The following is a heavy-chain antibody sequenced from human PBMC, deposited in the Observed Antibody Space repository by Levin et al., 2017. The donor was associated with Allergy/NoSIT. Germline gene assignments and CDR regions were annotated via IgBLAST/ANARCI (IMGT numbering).Heavy chain of an antibody. CDR3: AREEGDTAMVPPHYYYYGMDV. V-gene: IGHV3-33*01. D-gene: IGHD5-18*01. J-gene: IGHJ6*02. Sequence: GESLKISCAASGFTFSSYGMHWVRQAPGKGLEWVAVIWYDGSNKYYADSVKGRFTISRDNSKNTLYLQMNSLRAEDTAVYYCAREEGDTAMVPPHYYYYGMDVWGQGTTVTVSS. CDR2: IWYDGSNK. CDR1: GFTFSSYG.